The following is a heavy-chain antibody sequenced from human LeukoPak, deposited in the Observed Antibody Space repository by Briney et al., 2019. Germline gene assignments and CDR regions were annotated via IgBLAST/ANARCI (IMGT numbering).Heavy chain of an antibody. CDR1: GLTFDDYA. Sequence: GGSLRLSCAVSGLTFDDYAMHWVRQAPGKGLVWVSRINSDGSSTSYADSVKGRFTISRDNAKNTLYLQMNSLRAEDTAVYYCARDLYYNWFDPWGQGTLVTVSS. CDR2: INSDGSST. D-gene: IGHD3-10*01. CDR3: ARDLYYNWFDP. V-gene: IGHV3-74*01. J-gene: IGHJ5*02.